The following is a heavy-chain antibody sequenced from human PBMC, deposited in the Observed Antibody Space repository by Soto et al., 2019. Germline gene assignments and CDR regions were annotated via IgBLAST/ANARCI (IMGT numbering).Heavy chain of an antibody. J-gene: IGHJ4*02. D-gene: IGHD3-22*01. Sequence: GSSVKVSCKASGYTFTSYYMHWVRQAPGQGLEWMGIINPSGGSTSYAQKFQGRVTMTRDASTSTVYMELSSLRSEDTAVYYCARVRRSTGYYYGYWGQGTPVTLS. V-gene: IGHV1-46*01. CDR2: INPSGGST. CDR3: ARVRRSTGYYYGY. CDR1: GYTFTSYY.